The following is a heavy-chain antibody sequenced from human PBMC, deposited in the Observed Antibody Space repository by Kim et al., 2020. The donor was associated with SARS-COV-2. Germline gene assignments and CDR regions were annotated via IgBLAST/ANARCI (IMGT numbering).Heavy chain of an antibody. CDR1: GFTFSSYW. CDR2: IMQDGSEK. CDR3: ATVSVAYTGWADFDY. Sequence: GGSLRLSCAASGFTFSSYWMNWVRQAPGKGLEWVANIMQDGSEKYYVDSVKGRFTISRDNAKNSLYLQMNSLRAEETAVYYCATVSVAYTGWADFDYWGQGTLVTVSS. D-gene: IGHD3-16*01. J-gene: IGHJ4*02. V-gene: IGHV3-7*03.